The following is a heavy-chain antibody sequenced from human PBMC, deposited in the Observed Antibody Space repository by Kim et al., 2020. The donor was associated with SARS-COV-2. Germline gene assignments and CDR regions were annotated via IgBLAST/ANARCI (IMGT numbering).Heavy chain of an antibody. CDR2: ISYDGGNK. Sequence: GGSLRLSCAASGFTFSSYGMHWVRQAPGKGLEWVAVISYDGGNKYYADSVKGRFTTSRDNSKNTPYLQMNSVRAEDTALYYCAKDRMILWFGELAPGLFYYWPQGTLLTVSS. J-gene: IGHJ4*02. D-gene: IGHD3-10*01. CDR1: GFTFSSYG. CDR3: AKDRMILWFGELAPGLFYY. V-gene: IGHV3-30*18.